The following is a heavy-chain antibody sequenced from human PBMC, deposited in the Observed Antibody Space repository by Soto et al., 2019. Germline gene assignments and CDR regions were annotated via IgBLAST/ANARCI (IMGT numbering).Heavy chain of an antibody. CDR1: GYTFTSYY. CDR3: ARDVVVVAATHRVKVADYHGMDV. Sequence: ASVKVSCKASGYTFTSYYMHWVRQAPGLGLEWMGIINPSGGSTSYAQKFQGRVTMTRDTSTSTVYMELGSLGSEDTAVYYCARDVVVVAATHRVKVADYHGMDVWGQGTTVTVSS. J-gene: IGHJ6*02. D-gene: IGHD2-15*01. V-gene: IGHV1-46*01. CDR2: INPSGGST.